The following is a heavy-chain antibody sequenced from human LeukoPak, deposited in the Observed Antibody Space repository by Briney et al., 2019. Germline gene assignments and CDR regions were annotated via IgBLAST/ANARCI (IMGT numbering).Heavy chain of an antibody. J-gene: IGHJ5*02. D-gene: IGHD6-19*01. Sequence: GGSLRLSCEASGFTFSSYWMHWVRQASGKGLVWVSRINSDGSITSYADSVKGRFTISRDNAKNTLYLQMNSLRVEDTAMYYCARDGILVAGTVDWFDPGGQGTLVTVSS. CDR3: ARDGILVAGTVDWFDP. V-gene: IGHV3-74*01. CDR2: INSDGSIT. CDR1: GFTFSSYW.